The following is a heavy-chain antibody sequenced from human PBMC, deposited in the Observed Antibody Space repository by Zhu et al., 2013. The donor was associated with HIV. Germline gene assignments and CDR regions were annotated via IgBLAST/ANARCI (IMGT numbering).Heavy chain of an antibody. D-gene: IGHD3-22*01. CDR1: GYTFTSYG. CDR3: ARMNYYDSSGYYQYYFDY. CDR2: ISAYNGNT. V-gene: IGHV1-18*01. Sequence: QVQLVQSGAEVKKPGASVKVSCKASGYTFTSYGISWVRQAPGQGLEWMGWISAYNGNTNYAQKLQGRVTMTTDTSTSTAYMELRSLRSDDTAVYYCARMNYYDSSGYYQYYFDYWGQGTLVTVSS. J-gene: IGHJ4*02.